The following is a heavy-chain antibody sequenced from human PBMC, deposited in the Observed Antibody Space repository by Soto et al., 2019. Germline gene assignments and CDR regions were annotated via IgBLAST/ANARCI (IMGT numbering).Heavy chain of an antibody. J-gene: IGHJ4*02. CDR3: ARVMAWDYIWGSYRYTGFDY. V-gene: IGHV1-18*01. CDR2: ISAYNGNT. CDR1: GYTFTSYG. Sequence: QVQLVQSGAEVKKPGASVKVSCKASGYTFTSYGISWVRQAPGQGLEWMGWISAYNGNTNYAQKLQGRVTMPTATSTSTAYMELRSLRSDDTAVYYCARVMAWDYIWGSYRYTGFDYWGQGTLVIVSS. D-gene: IGHD3-16*02.